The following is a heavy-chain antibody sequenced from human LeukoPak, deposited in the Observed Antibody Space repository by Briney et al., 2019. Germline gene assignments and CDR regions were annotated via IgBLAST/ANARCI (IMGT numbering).Heavy chain of an antibody. Sequence: SQTLSLTCAVYGGSFSGYYWSWIRQPPGKGLEWVGEINHSGSTNYNPSLKSRVTISVDTSKNQFSLKLSSVTAADTAVYYCASITIFGVVPTTTWFDPWGQGTLVTVSS. D-gene: IGHD3-3*01. J-gene: IGHJ5*02. CDR3: ASITIFGVVPTTTWFDP. CDR1: GGSFSGYY. V-gene: IGHV4-34*01. CDR2: INHSGST.